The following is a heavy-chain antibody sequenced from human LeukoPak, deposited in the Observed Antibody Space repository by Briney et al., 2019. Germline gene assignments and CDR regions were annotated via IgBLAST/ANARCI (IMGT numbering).Heavy chain of an antibody. V-gene: IGHV3-33*01. D-gene: IGHD2-2*01. CDR2: IWNDGSNK. Sequence: GRSLRLSCAASGFTFSSYGMGWVRQAPGKGLGWVAVIWNDGSNKYYTDSVKGRFTMSRDNSKNTRCMQMSSLRAQETAVYYCARVDINLYCCSTSCYYGGYYYCGLDVWGQGTTVTVSS. CDR1: GFTFSSYG. CDR3: ARVDINLYCCSTSCYYGGYYYCGLDV. J-gene: IGHJ6*02.